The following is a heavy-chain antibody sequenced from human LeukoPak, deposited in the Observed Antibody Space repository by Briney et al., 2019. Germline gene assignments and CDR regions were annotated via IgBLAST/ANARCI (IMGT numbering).Heavy chain of an antibody. CDR1: GYTFTGYY. J-gene: IGHJ4*02. V-gene: IGHV1-2*02. Sequence: ASVKVSCKASGYTFTGYYMHWVRQAPGQGLEWMGWINPNSGGTNYAQKFQGRVTMTRDTSIGTAYMELSRLRSDDTAVYYCATARDRNSVYSSLDYWGQGTLVTVSS. D-gene: IGHD5/OR15-5a*01. CDR3: ATARDRNSVYSSLDY. CDR2: INPNSGGT.